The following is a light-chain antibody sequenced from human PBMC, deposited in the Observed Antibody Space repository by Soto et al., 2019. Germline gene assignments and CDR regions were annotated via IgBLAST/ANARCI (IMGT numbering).Light chain of an antibody. J-gene: IGKJ2*01. CDR3: QQDGSSPFT. Sequence: EIVLTQSPGTLPLSPGERATLSCRASQSVSSSYLVWYQQKPGQAPRPLIYGASSRATGIPDRFSGSGSGTDFTLTSSRLEAEDLSVYYCQQDGSSPFTFGQGTKLEIK. CDR2: GAS. V-gene: IGKV3-20*01. CDR1: QSVSSSY.